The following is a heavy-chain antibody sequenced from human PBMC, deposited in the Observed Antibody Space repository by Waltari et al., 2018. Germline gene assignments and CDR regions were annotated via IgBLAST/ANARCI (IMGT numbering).Heavy chain of an antibody. D-gene: IGHD3-10*01. J-gene: IGHJ5*02. CDR3: ARVFGELFSWFDP. CDR1: GGSISSYY. CDR2: IYTSGST. V-gene: IGHV4-4*07. Sequence: QVQLQESGPGLVKPSETLSLTCTVSGGSISSYYWSWIRPPAGKGLEWIGRIYTSGSTNYNPSLKSRGTIAVDKSKNQFSLKLSSVTAADTAVYYCARVFGELFSWFDPWGQGTLVTVSS.